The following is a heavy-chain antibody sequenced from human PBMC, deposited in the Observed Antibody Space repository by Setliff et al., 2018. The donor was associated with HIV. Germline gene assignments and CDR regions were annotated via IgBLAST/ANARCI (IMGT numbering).Heavy chain of an antibody. J-gene: IGHJ6*02. D-gene: IGHD3-3*01. CDR2: INPHTGVT. CDR1: GYIFVRYY. Sequence: GASVKVSCKTSGYIFVRYYIFWVRQAPGQGLEWMGNINPHTGVTRYAEKFQGRVTMTRDTSISTIYMELSRLRSDDTAVYYCARDVRDGFEEWFSTLDDGMDVWGQGTTGTVSS. V-gene: IGHV1-2*02. CDR3: ARDVRDGFEEWFSTLDDGMDV.